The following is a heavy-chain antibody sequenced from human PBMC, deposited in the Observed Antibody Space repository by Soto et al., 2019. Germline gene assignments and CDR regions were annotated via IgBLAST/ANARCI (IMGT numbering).Heavy chain of an antibody. J-gene: IGHJ4*02. Sequence: QVQLVQSGAEVRKPGSSVKVSCKASGGTVSSDAVSWARQAPGQGLEWMGGLIPILGTTHYAQKFQGRVTITADESTNTAYMELSSLRSDDTAVYYCPRASGYVSAWHHDYWGQGTRVTVSS. CDR2: LIPILGTT. CDR1: GGTVSSDA. CDR3: PRASGYVSAWHHDY. V-gene: IGHV1-69*01. D-gene: IGHD6-19*01.